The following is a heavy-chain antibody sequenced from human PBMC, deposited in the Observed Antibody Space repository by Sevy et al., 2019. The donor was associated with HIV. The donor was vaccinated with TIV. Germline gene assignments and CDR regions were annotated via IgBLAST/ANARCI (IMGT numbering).Heavy chain of an antibody. J-gene: IGHJ6*02. Sequence: GGSLSLSCVASGFTFNNVWMSWVRQAPGKGLEWVVRIKSIANGETIDYAAPVKGRFTISRDDSKNTVYLQMNSLKTEDTGVYYCTTPTFRSVTGSSYYYFSLEVWGQGTTVTVSS. CDR2: IKSIANGETI. CDR1: GFTFNNVW. V-gene: IGHV3-15*01. D-gene: IGHD3-10*01. CDR3: TTPTFRSVTGSSYYYFSLEV.